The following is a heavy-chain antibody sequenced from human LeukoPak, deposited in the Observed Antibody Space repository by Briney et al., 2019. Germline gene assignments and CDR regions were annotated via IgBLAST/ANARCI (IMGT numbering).Heavy chain of an antibody. CDR3: AQRGVQGYMDV. J-gene: IGHJ6*03. D-gene: IGHD1-26*01. V-gene: IGHV3-23*05. Sequence: AASVKGRFTISRDNSNNMPNLQMSSLRAEDTALYYCAQRGVQGYMDVWGKGTTVIVSS.